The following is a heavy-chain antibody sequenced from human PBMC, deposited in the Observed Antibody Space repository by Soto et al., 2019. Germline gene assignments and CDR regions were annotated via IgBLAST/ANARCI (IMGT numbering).Heavy chain of an antibody. D-gene: IGHD2-15*01. CDR3: AKDRLSGGNELRENNWFDP. CDR2: ISGSGGST. V-gene: IGHV3-23*01. J-gene: IGHJ5*02. CDR1: GFTFSSYA. Sequence: EVQLLESGGGLVQPGGSLRLSCAASGFTFSSYAMSWVRQAPGKGLEWVSAISGSGGSTYYADSVKGRFTISRDNSKNTLYLQMNSLRAEDTAVYYCAKDRLSGGNELRENNWFDPWGQGTLVTVSS.